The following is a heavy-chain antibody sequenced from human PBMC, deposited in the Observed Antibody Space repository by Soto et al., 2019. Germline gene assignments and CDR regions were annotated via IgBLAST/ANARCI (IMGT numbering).Heavy chain of an antibody. V-gene: IGHV1-69*12. D-gene: IGHD6-19*01. CDR1: GGTFSNYA. CDR3: ARVAAVAGLYSYPGLGV. CDR2: IVPIFGTT. J-gene: IGHJ6*02. Sequence: QVQLVQSGAEVKKPGSSVKVSCKVSGGTFSNYAIDWVRLAPGHGLEWMGGIVPIFGTTYYTQKFQGRATSIADDSTTTAYLEMSSLRSEDTAVDYCARVAAVAGLYSYPGLGVWGQGTAVTVSS.